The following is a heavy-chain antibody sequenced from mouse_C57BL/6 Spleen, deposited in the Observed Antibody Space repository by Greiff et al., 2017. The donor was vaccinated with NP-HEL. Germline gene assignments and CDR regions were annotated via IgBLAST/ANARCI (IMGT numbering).Heavy chain of an antibody. CDR2: IHPNSGST. CDR1: GYTFTSYW. V-gene: IGHV1-64*01. Sequence: VQLQQPGAELVKPGASVKLSCKASGYTFTSYWMHWVKQRPGQGLEWIGMIHPNSGSTNYNEKFKSKATLTVDKSSSTAYMQLSSLTSEDSAVYYCARQGIWLRDFDVWGTGTTVTVSS. J-gene: IGHJ1*03. CDR3: ARQGIWLRDFDV. D-gene: IGHD2-2*01.